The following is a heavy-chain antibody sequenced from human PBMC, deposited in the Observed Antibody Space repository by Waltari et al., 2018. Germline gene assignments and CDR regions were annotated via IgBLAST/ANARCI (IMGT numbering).Heavy chain of an antibody. V-gene: IGHV3-23*01. CDR1: GFTFSSYA. CDR3: AKDPTVLRFLEWLSNYYYGMDV. J-gene: IGHJ6*02. D-gene: IGHD3-3*01. Sequence: EVQLLESGGGLVQPGGSLRLSCAASGFTFSSYAMSWVRQAPGKGLEWVSAISGSGGRTYDADSVKGRFTISRDNSKNTLYLQMNSLRAEDTAVYYCAKDPTVLRFLEWLSNYYYGMDVWGQGTTVTVSS. CDR2: ISGSGGRT.